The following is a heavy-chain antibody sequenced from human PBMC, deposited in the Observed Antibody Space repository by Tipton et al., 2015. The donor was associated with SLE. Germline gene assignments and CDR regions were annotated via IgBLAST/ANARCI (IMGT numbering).Heavy chain of an antibody. CDR1: GGSFSGYY. CDR2: VNHSGGT. CDR3: ARIYYWYYYMDV. D-gene: IGHD2-8*01. V-gene: IGHV4-34*09. Sequence: LRLSCAVYGGSFSGYYWSWIRQPPGKGLEWIGEVNHSGGTNYNPSLKSRVTISLDTSKNQLSLRLNSVTAADTAVYYCARIYYWYYYMDVWGKGTTVTVSS. J-gene: IGHJ6*03.